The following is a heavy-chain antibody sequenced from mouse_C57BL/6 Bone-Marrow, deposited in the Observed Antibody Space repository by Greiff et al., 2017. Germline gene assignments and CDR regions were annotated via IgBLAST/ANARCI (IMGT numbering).Heavy chain of an antibody. J-gene: IGHJ1*03. CDR1: GFSLTSYG. CDR2: IWSGGST. Sequence: VKLVESGPGLVQPSQSLSITCTVSGFSLTSYGVHWVRQSPGKGLEWLGVIWSGGSTDYNAAFISRLSISKDNSKSQVFFKMNSLQADDTAIYYCATSYGYWYFDVWGTGTTVTVSS. V-gene: IGHV2-2*01. CDR3: ATSYGYWYFDV. D-gene: IGHD1-1*02.